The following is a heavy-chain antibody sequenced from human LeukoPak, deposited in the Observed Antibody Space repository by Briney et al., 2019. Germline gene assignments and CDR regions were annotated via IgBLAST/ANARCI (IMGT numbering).Heavy chain of an antibody. Sequence: ASVKVSCKASGYTFTGYYMHWVRQAPGHGLEWMGWINPNSSGTNYAQKFQGRVTMTRDTSISTAYMELSRLRSDDTTVYYCASPGMTAAGTKAFDIWGQGTMVTVSS. CDR2: INPNSSGT. CDR1: GYTFTGYY. CDR3: ASPGMTAAGTKAFDI. D-gene: IGHD6-13*01. J-gene: IGHJ3*02. V-gene: IGHV1-2*02.